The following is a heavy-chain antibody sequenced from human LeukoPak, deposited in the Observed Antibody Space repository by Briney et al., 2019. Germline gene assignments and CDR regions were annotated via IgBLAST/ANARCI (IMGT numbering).Heavy chain of an antibody. CDR1: GFTFSSYG. Sequence: GGSLRLSCAASGFTFSSYGMHWVRQAPGKGLEWVAVIWYDGSNKYYADSVKGRFTISRDNSKNTLYLQMNSLRAEDTAVYYCARAPYNDYYDSSGYQNYFDYWGQGTLVTVSS. V-gene: IGHV3-33*01. J-gene: IGHJ4*02. CDR3: ARAPYNDYYDSSGYQNYFDY. D-gene: IGHD3-22*01. CDR2: IWYDGSNK.